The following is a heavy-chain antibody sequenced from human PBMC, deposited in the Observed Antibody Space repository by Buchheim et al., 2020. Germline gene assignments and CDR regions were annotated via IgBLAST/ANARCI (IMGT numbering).Heavy chain of an antibody. CDR2: ISYSGKP. Sequence: QVQLQESGPGLVKPSETLSLTCNVSGGFITPYYWSWIRQAPGKGLEWMGYISYSGKPDYSPSLRSRLTMSVDTSKSQLSLPLSSVTPADTAVYYCARSLRGYRSSDNNFYYYMDVWGRGTT. D-gene: IGHD6-6*01. J-gene: IGHJ6*03. CDR1: GGFITPYY. CDR3: ARSLRGYRSSDNNFYYYMDV. V-gene: IGHV4-59*12.